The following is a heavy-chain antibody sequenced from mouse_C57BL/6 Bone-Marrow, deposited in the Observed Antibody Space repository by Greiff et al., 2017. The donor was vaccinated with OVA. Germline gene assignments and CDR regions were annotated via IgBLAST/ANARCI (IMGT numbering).Heavy chain of an antibody. J-gene: IGHJ3*01. CDR1: GYAFTNYL. Sequence: VNLVESGAELVRPGTSVKVSCKASGYAFTNYLIEWVKQRPGQGLEWIGVINPGSGGTKYNEKFKGKATLTADKSSSTADMQLSSLTSEDSAVYFCAKEDYYGCAYWGQGTLVTVSA. CDR2: INPGSGGT. V-gene: IGHV1-54*01. D-gene: IGHD1-1*01. CDR3: AKEDYYGCAY.